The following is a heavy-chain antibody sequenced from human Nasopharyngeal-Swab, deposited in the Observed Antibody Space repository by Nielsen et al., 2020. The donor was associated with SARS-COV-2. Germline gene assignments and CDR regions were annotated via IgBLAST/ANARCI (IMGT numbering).Heavy chain of an antibody. D-gene: IGHD3-9*01. CDR2: IWYDGSNK. Sequence: VRQAPGKGLEWVAIIWYDGSNKYYADSVKGRFTISRDNSKNTLYLQMNSLRAEDTAVYYCARDGDILTGLSLDYWGRGTLVTVSS. V-gene: IGHV3-33*01. CDR3: ARDGDILTGLSLDY. J-gene: IGHJ4*02.